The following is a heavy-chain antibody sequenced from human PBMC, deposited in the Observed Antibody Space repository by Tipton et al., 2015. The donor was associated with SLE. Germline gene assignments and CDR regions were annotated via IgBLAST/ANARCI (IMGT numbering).Heavy chain of an antibody. CDR1: GGSISSGGYS. J-gene: IGHJ4*02. CDR2: IYHSGST. CDR3: ARRLTRYSGYDYFDY. D-gene: IGHD5-12*01. V-gene: IGHV4-30-2*01. Sequence: TLSLTCAVSGGSISSGGYSWSWIRQPPGKGLEWIGYIYHSGSTNYNPSLKSRVTISVDTSKNQFSLKLSSVTAADTAVYYCARRLTRYSGYDYFDYWGQGTLVTVSS.